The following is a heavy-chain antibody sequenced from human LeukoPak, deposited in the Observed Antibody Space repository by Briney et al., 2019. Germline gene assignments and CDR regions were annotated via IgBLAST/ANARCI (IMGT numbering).Heavy chain of an antibody. CDR1: GFTFSSYA. Sequence: GGSLRLSCAASGFTFSSYAMHWVRQAPGKGLEWVAVISYDGSNKYYADSVKGRFTISRDNSKNTLYLQMNSLRAEGTAVYYCARDSDYGDSSFDYWGQGTLVTVSS. V-gene: IGHV3-30*04. CDR2: ISYDGSNK. J-gene: IGHJ4*02. D-gene: IGHD4-17*01. CDR3: ARDSDYGDSSFDY.